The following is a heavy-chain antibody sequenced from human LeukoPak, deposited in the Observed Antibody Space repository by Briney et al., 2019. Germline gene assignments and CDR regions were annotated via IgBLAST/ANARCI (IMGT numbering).Heavy chain of an antibody. CDR1: GGSISSYY. D-gene: IGHD1-7*01. J-gene: IGHJ6*02. Sequence: PSETLSLTCTASGGSISSYYWSWIRQPPGKGLEWIGYIYYSGSTNYNPSLKSRVTISVDTSKNQFSLKLSSVTAADTAVYYCARETLYSRKDNWNYKGGMDVWGQGTTVTVSS. CDR3: ARETLYSRKDNWNYKGGMDV. CDR2: IYYSGST. V-gene: IGHV4-59*12.